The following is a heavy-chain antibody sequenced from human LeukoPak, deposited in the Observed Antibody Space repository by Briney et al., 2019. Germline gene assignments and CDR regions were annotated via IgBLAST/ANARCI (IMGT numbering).Heavy chain of an antibody. CDR2: ISSSSIYT. CDR3: ARIDY. J-gene: IGHJ4*02. CDR1: GFTLSGYS. V-gene: IGHV3-21*01. Sequence: GGSLRLSWSASGFTLSGYSMNWVRQAPGKGLEWVSFISSSSIYTYYADSVKGRFTISRDNAKNSLYLQMNSLRAEDTAVYYCARIDYWGQGTLVTVSS.